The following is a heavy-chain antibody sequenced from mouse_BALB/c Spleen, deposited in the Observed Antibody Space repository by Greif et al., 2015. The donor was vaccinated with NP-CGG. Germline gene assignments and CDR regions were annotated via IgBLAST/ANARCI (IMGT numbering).Heavy chain of an antibody. D-gene: IGHD1-1*01. J-gene: IGHJ2*01. CDR2: IDPSDSYT. Sequence: QVQLQQSGAELVKPGASVKMSCKASGYTFTSYWMHWAKQRPGQGLEWIGVIDPSDSYTSYNQKFKGKATLTVDTSSSTAYMQLSSLTSEDSAVYYCTTYYYGTSYYFDYWGQGTTLTVSS. V-gene: IGHV1S127*01. CDR1: GYTFTSYW. CDR3: TTYYYGTSYYFDY.